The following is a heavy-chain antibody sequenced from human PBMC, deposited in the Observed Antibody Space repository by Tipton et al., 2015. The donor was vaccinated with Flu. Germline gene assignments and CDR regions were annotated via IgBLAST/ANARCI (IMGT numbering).Heavy chain of an antibody. Sequence: GSLRLSCAASGFTFSNYWMSWVRQAPGKGPEWVANIKQDGSEKYYVDSVKGRFTISRDNAKNSLYLQMNSLRAEDTAVFYCARENVGGYRYGNYRYYGMDVWGQGTTVTVSS. V-gene: IGHV3-7*01. CDR2: IKQDGSEK. D-gene: IGHD5-18*01. J-gene: IGHJ6*02. CDR3: ARENVGGYRYGNYRYYGMDV. CDR1: GFTFSNYW.